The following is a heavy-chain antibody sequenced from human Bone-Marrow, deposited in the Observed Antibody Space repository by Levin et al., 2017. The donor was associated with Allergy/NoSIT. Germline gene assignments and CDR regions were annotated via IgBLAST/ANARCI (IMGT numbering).Heavy chain of an antibody. J-gene: IGHJ5*01. V-gene: IGHV1-69*04. CDR1: GGAFNNYA. CDR3: SGRAFVDVPLVKGADS. D-gene: IGHD5-18*01. CDR2: TIPALQIT. Sequence: PMASVKVSCKASGGAFNNYAISWVRQAPGQGLEWMGRTIPALQITNYAQKFQGRVTITADKTTSTAFMELSGLTSGDTALYFCSGRAFVDVPLVKGADSWGQGTLVTVSS.